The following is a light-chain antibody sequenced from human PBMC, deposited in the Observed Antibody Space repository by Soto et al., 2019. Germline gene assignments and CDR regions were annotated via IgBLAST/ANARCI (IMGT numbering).Light chain of an antibody. CDR1: QNVLHSSNNKNY. Sequence: DIVMTQSPDSLAVSLGERATINCKSSQNVLHSSNNKNYLAWYQQKPGQPPKLLIYWASTRESGVPERFSGSGSGTDFPLTISSLQAEDVAVYYCQQYYSNRWVFGQGTKLEIK. V-gene: IGKV4-1*01. J-gene: IGKJ2*01. CDR3: QQYYSNRWV. CDR2: WAS.